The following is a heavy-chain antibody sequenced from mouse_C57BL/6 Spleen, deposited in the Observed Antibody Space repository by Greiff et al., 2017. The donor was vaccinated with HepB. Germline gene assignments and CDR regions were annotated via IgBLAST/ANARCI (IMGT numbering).Heavy chain of an antibody. CDR3: ARDTQYYGSSEWYVDV. V-gene: IGHV5-4*01. CDR1: GFTFSSYA. J-gene: IGHJ1*03. D-gene: IGHD1-1*01. CDR2: ISDGGSYT. Sequence: EVQRVESGGGLVKPGGSLKLSCAASGFTFSSYAMSWVRQTPEKRLEWVATISDGGSYTYYPDNVKGRFTISRDNAKNNLYLQMSHLKSEDTAMYYCARDTQYYGSSEWYVDVWGTGTTVTVSS.